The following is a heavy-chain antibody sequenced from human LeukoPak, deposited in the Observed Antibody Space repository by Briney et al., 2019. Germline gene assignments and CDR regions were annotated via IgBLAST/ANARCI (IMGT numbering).Heavy chain of an antibody. CDR1: GFSLSTSGMC. J-gene: IGHJ4*02. Sequence: SGPALVKPTQTLTLTCTFSGFSLSTSGMCVSWIRQPPGKALEWLARIDWDDDKYYSTSLKTRLTISKDTSKNQVVLTMTNVDPVDTATYYCARILEDGYNTDFDYWGQGTLVTVSS. CDR3: ARILEDGYNTDFDY. CDR2: IDWDDDK. D-gene: IGHD5-24*01. V-gene: IGHV2-70*11.